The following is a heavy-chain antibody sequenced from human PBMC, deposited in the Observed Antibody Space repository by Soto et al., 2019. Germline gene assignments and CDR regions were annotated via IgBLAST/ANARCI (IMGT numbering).Heavy chain of an antibody. CDR2: ISPYNGNA. D-gene: IGHD2-8*01. CDR1: GYTFSNYA. CDR3: AREISLIMAGPAF. V-gene: IGHV1-18*04. J-gene: IGHJ4*02. Sequence: ASVKVSCKTSGYTFSNYAISWVRQAPGQGLEWMGWISPYNGNANYTENCQGRVSMTTDTSTTTAYMELTSLTSDDTAIYYCAREISLIMAGPAFWGQGTLVTVSS.